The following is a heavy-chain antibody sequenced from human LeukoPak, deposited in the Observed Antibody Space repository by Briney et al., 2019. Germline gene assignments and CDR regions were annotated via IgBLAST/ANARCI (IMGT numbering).Heavy chain of an antibody. CDR1: GYSISSEGY. D-gene: IGHD6-13*01. CDR3: ARAAAPTYFFDY. J-gene: IGHJ4*02. V-gene: IGHV4-38-2*02. CDR2: FYHRGS. Sequence: SETLSLTCTVSGYSISSEGYWGWLRQTPGKGLEWIGSFYHRGSYYNPSLRSRITLLLDMSKNQFSLKLTSVTAADSAVFYCARAAAPTYFFDYWGQGTLVTVST.